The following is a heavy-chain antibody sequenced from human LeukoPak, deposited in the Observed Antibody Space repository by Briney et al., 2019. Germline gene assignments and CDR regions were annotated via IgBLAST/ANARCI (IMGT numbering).Heavy chain of an antibody. Sequence: PGGSLRLSCAASGLTVSSNYMSWVRQAPGKGLEWVSLIYSSGSTYYADSVKGRFTISRDYSKNTLSLQMNSLRAEDTAVYYCARTFLSGDGYKVGYFDYWGQGTLVTVSS. D-gene: IGHD5-24*01. CDR3: ARTFLSGDGYKVGYFDY. J-gene: IGHJ4*02. V-gene: IGHV3-53*01. CDR2: IYSSGST. CDR1: GLTVSSNY.